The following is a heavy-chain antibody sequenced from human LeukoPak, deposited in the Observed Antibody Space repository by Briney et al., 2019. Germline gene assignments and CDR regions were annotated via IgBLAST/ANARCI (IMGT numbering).Heavy chain of an antibody. CDR3: ARESSIAALNYFDY. CDR1: GFTFGSYS. CDR2: ISSSSTI. V-gene: IGHV3-48*01. D-gene: IGHD6-6*01. J-gene: IGHJ4*02. Sequence: GGSLRLSCAASGFTFGSYSMNWVRQAPGKGLEWVSYISSSSTIYYADSVKGRFTISRDNAKNSLYLQMNSLRAEDTAVYYCARESSIAALNYFDYWGQGTLVTVSS.